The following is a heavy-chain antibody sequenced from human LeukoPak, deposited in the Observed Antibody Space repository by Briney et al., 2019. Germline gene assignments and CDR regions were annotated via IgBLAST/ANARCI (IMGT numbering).Heavy chain of an antibody. J-gene: IGHJ3*02. CDR1: GFTFSSYA. Sequence: AGGSLRLSCAASGFTFSSYAMCWVRLAPGKGLGLVSIISGSGGSRYYADSLKGRRTISCENTKITLFLQMNNLRSEAAKDYYCAKEYSAPKVAADVDDSFDIWGQGTMVTVSS. CDR3: AKEYSAPKVAADVDDSFDI. V-gene: IGHV3-23*01. D-gene: IGHD2-15*01. CDR2: ISGSGGSR.